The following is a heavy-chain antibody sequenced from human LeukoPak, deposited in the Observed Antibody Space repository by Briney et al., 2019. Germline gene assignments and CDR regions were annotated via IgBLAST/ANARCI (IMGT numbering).Heavy chain of an antibody. V-gene: IGHV1-18*01. Sequence: GASVKVSCKASGYTFTNYAISWVRQAPGQGLEWMGWISAYNGNTNYAQRVQGRVTMTTDTSTNTAYMDLRSLRSDDTAVYYCARGALAEGYTGSYFDHWGQGTLVTVSS. J-gene: IGHJ4*02. CDR3: ARGALAEGYTGSYFDH. D-gene: IGHD1-26*01. CDR2: ISAYNGNT. CDR1: GYTFTNYA.